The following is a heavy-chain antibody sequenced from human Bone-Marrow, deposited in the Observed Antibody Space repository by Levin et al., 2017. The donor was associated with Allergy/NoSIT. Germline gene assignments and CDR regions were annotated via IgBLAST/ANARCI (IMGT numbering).Heavy chain of an antibody. V-gene: IGHV3-33*01. CDR1: GFTFSSYG. CDR3: ARDGVIAAAGPAFDI. CDR2: IWYDGSNK. Sequence: GGSLRLSCAASGFTFSSYGMHWVRQAPGKGLEWVAVIWYDGSNKYYADSVKGRFTISRDNSKNTLYLQMNSLRAEDTAVYYCARDGVIAAAGPAFDIWGQGTMVTVSS. D-gene: IGHD6-13*01. J-gene: IGHJ3*02.